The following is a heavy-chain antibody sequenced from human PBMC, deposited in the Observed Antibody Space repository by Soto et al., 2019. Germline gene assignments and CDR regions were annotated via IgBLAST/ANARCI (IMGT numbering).Heavy chain of an antibody. CDR2: ISAYNGNT. CDR1: GYTFSSFG. V-gene: IGHV1-18*04. Sequence: ASVKVSCKSSGYTFSSFGMSWVRQAPGQGREWMVCISAYNGNTNYAQKVQGRVDMTTDTSTSTAYMELRSLRSDDTAVYYCASDVGYTVIFSKVKNYYYGMDVWGKATTVTVSS. J-gene: IGHJ6*04. CDR3: ASDVGYTVIFSKVKNYYYGMDV. D-gene: IGHD4-17*01.